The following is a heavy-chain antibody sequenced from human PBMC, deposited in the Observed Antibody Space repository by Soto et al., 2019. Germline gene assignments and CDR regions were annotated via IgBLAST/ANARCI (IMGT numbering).Heavy chain of an antibody. D-gene: IGHD2-15*01. CDR1: GFSLSTSGVG. Sequence: SGPTLVKPTQTLTLTCTFSGFSLSTSGVGVGWIRQPPGKALEWLALIYWNDDKRYSPSLKSRLTMTKDTSKNQVVLTMTNMDPVDTATYYCAHWGGYCSGGSCLSPGEDNWFDPWGQGTLVTVSS. CDR3: AHWGGYCSGGSCLSPGEDNWFDP. V-gene: IGHV2-5*01. CDR2: IYWNDDK. J-gene: IGHJ5*02.